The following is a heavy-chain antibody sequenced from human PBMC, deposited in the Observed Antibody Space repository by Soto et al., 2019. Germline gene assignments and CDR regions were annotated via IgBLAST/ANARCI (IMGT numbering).Heavy chain of an antibody. D-gene: IGHD2-2*01. CDR3: ASYPRRKACSSTSCAPGYYYYGMDV. J-gene: IGHJ6*02. CDR1: GYTFTSYG. Sequence: GASMKVSCKASGYTFTSYGISWVRQAPGQGLEWMGWISAYNGNTNYAQKLQGRVTMTTDTSTSTAYMELRSRRSDDTAVYYCASYPRRKACSSTSCAPGYYYYGMDVWGQGTTVTVSS. CDR2: ISAYNGNT. V-gene: IGHV1-18*04.